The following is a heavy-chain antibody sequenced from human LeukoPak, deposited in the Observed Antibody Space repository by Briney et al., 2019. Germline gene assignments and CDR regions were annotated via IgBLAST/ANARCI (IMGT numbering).Heavy chain of an antibody. CDR2: IYTSGST. Sequence: SETLSLTCTVSGGSISSGSYYWSWIRQPAGKGLEWIGRIYTSGSTNYNPSLKSRVTISVDTSKNQFSLKLSSVTAADTAVYYCARRQPLWASIAAAGTVDYWGQGNLVTVSS. CDR1: GGSISSGSYY. J-gene: IGHJ4*02. V-gene: IGHV4-61*02. CDR3: ARRQPLWASIAAAGTVDY. D-gene: IGHD6-13*01.